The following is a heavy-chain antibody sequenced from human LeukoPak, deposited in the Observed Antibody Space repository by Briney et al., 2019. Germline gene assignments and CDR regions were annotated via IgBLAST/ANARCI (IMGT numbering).Heavy chain of an antibody. CDR1: GFTFGNSW. J-gene: IGHJ3*01. CDR2: INADGSTA. V-gene: IGHV3-74*01. Sequence: GGSLRLSCAASGFTFGNSWVHWVRQAPGKGLVWVSLINADGSTATYADSVKGRFTISRDNARNTLSLQMNRLTIEDTAVYYCVVVVEPPDSDGFDVWGQGTMITVPS. CDR3: VVVVEPPDSDGFDV. D-gene: IGHD1-14*01.